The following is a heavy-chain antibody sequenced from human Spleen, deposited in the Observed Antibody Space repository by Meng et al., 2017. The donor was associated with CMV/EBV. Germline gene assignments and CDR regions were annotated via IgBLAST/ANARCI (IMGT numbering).Heavy chain of an antibody. CDR3: AKDPRDSSSSPLYGMDV. V-gene: IGHV3-30*02. D-gene: IGHD6-6*01. J-gene: IGHJ6*02. CDR1: GFTFSNYG. Sequence: LSLTCAASGFTFSNYGMHWVRQAPGKGLEWVAFIRYDGSNKYYADSVKGRFTISRDNSKNTLYLQMNSLRAEDTAVYNCAKDPRDSSSSPLYGMDVWGQGTTVTVSS. CDR2: IRYDGSNK.